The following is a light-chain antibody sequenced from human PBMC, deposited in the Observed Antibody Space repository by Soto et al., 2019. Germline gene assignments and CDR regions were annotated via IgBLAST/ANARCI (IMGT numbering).Light chain of an antibody. V-gene: IGKV3-11*01. Sequence: EIVLTQSPATRSLSPGERATLSCRASQSVSSSLAWYQQKPGQTPRLLIYDASNRATGIPARFSGSGSGTDFTLTVSSLEPEHFAVYYCQQRSSWPLTFGGGTKVEIK. J-gene: IGKJ4*01. CDR2: DAS. CDR1: QSVSSS. CDR3: QQRSSWPLT.